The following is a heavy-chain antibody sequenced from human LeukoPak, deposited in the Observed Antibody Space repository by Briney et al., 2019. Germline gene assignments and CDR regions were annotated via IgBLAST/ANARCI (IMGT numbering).Heavy chain of an antibody. Sequence: GESLQISCKGSGYSFISYWIGWVRQMPGKGLEWMGIIYPGDSNTRYSPSFRGQVTISADKSISTAYLQWSSLKASDTAMYYCARSRGYNYHFDYWGQGTLVTVSS. CDR3: ARSRGYNYHFDY. V-gene: IGHV5-51*01. D-gene: IGHD5-18*01. CDR2: IYPGDSNT. CDR1: GYSFISYW. J-gene: IGHJ4*02.